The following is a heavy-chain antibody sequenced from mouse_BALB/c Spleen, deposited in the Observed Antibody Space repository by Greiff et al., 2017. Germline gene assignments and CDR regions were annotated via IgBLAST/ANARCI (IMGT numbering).Heavy chain of an antibody. V-gene: IGHV5-6*01. CDR2: ISSGGSYT. CDR3: ARYGNYDYFDY. D-gene: IGHD2-1*01. J-gene: IGHJ2*01. Sequence: EVQVVESGGDLVKPGGSLKLSCAASGFTFSSYGMSWVRQTPDKRLEWVATISSGGSYTYYPDSVKGRFTISRDNAKNTLYLQMSSLKSEDTAMYYCARYGNYDYFDYWGQGTTLTVSS. CDR1: GFTFSSYG.